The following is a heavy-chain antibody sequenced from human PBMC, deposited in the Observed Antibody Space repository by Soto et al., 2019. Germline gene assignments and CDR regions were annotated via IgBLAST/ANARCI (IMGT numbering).Heavy chain of an antibody. D-gene: IGHD5-18*01. CDR1: GGTFSSYA. CDR3: ASPDRGYSYSYYGMDV. Sequence: SVKVSCKASGGTFSSYAISWVRQAPGQGLEWMGGIIPIFGTANYAQKFQGRVTITADESTSTAYMELSSLRSEDTAVYYCASPDRGYSYSYYGMDVWGQGTKVTVSS. J-gene: IGHJ6*02. V-gene: IGHV1-69*13. CDR2: IIPIFGTA.